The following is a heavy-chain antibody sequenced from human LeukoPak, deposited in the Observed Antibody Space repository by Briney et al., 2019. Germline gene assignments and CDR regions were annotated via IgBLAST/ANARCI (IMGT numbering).Heavy chain of an antibody. CDR2: ISSDGSST. J-gene: IGHJ4*02. V-gene: IGHV3-74*01. CDR1: GFTFSSYW. D-gene: IGHD1-26*01. CDR3: ARGYSGSYRVDY. Sequence: GGSLRLSCAASGFTFSSYWMHRVRQAPGKGLVWVSRISSDGSSTTYADSVKGRFTISRDNAKNTLYLQMNSLRAEDTAVYYCARGYSGSYRVDYWGQGTLVTVSS.